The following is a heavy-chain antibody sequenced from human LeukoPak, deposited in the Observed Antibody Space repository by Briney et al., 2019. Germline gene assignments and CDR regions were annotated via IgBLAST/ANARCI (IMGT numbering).Heavy chain of an antibody. Sequence: SETLSLTCTVSGYSISSGYYWGWIRQPPGKGLEWIGSIYHSGSTYYNPSLKSRVTISVDTSKNQFSLKLSSVTAADTAVYYCARDCSSTSCYTFGFDYWGRGTLVTVSS. CDR2: IYHSGST. J-gene: IGHJ4*02. D-gene: IGHD2-2*02. CDR3: ARDCSSTSCYTFGFDY. V-gene: IGHV4-38-2*02. CDR1: GYSISSGYY.